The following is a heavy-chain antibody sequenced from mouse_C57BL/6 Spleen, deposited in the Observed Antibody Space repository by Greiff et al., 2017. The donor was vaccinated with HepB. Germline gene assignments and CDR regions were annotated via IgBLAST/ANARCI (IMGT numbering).Heavy chain of an antibody. J-gene: IGHJ4*01. V-gene: IGHV1-66*01. Sequence: QVQLKQSGPELVKPGASVKIPCKASGYSFTSYYIHWVKQRPGQGLEWIGWIYPGSGNTKYNEKFKGKATLTADTSSSTAYMQLSSLTSEDSAVYYCARGYYDYVYAMDYWGQGTSVTVSS. D-gene: IGHD2-4*01. CDR3: ARGYYDYVYAMDY. CDR1: GYSFTSYY. CDR2: IYPGSGNT.